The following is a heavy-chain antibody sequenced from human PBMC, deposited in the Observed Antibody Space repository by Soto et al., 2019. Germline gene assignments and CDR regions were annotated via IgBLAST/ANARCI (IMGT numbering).Heavy chain of an antibody. CDR2: IYWDYDK. D-gene: IGHD6-19*01. CDR3: AHYLVAGTSWFDP. V-gene: IGHV2-5*02. CDR1: GFSLSTSGVG. Sequence: QITLKESGPTLVKPTQTLTLTCTFSGFSLSTSGVGVFWIRQPPGKALEWLGIIYWDYDKRYRQSLKSRLTITKDPSNNQVVLTMTNMDHVDTGKYYCAHYLVAGTSWFDPWGQGTLVTVSS. J-gene: IGHJ5*02.